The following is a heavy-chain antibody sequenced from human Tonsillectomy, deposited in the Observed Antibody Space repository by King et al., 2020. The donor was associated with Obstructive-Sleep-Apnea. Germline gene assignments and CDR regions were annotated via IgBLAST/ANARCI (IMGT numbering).Heavy chain of an antibody. CDR2: KRYDGSNE. CDR1: GFSFSNYG. D-gene: IGHD6-19*01. CDR3: AKDMGLVVAGTMLGNAFDI. V-gene: IGHV3-30*02. Sequence: VQLVESGGGVVQPGRSLRLSCAASGFSFSNYGMHWVRQAPGKGLEWVAFKRYDGSNEYYADSVKGRFTISRDNSKNTLHLQMNSLRSEDTAVYYCAKDMGLVVAGTMLGNAFDIWGQGTMVTVSS. J-gene: IGHJ3*02.